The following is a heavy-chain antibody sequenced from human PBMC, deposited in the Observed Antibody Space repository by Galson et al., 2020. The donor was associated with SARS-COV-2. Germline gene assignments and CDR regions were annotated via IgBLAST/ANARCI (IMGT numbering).Heavy chain of an antibody. CDR2: IGAGGDT. Sequence: GGSLRLSCVTSGFTFNNYAMGWVRQAPGKGLEWVSLIGAGGDTYYADSVEGRFTISRDNLRNTLSLEMNSLRVDDTALYYCAKDRITMVRGVNRGVPYYFDYWGQGTLVTVSS. CDR3: AKDRITMVRGVNRGVPYYFDY. J-gene: IGHJ4*02. CDR1: GFTFNNYA. D-gene: IGHD3-10*01. V-gene: IGHV3-23*01.